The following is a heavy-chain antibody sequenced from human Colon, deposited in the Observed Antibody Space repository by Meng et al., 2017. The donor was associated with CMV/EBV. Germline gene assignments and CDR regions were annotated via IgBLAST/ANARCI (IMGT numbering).Heavy chain of an antibody. D-gene: IGHD3-22*01. CDR2: ITGSGDRA. CDR3: AKPHEDYYYDTRGAYGMDV. J-gene: IGHJ6*02. Sequence: GESLKISCATSGFDFNIYAINWVRQAPGKGLEWVSGITGSGDRAYYADSVGGRFTTSRDRFNNTVYLQMNSLRAEDTAVYYCAKPHEDYYYDTRGAYGMDVWGQGTTVTAP. V-gene: IGHV3-23*01. CDR1: GFDFNIYA.